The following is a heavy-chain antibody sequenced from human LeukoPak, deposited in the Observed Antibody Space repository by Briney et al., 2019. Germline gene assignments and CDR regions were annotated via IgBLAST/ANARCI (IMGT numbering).Heavy chain of an antibody. Sequence: GGSLRLSCAASGFTFSAYWMTWVRQAPGKGLEWVANINEDGGEKYYVDSVRGRFTISRDNAKNSLYLQMNSLRAEDMAVYYCARGREIAVIWGQGTLVTVSS. CDR1: GFTFSAYW. D-gene: IGHD2-21*01. J-gene: IGHJ4*02. CDR3: ARGREIAVI. CDR2: INEDGGEK. V-gene: IGHV3-7*01.